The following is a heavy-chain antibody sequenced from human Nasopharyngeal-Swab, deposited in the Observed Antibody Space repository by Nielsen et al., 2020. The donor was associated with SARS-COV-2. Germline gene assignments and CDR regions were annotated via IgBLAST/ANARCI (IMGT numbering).Heavy chain of an antibody. CDR2: TYYRSKWYN. Sequence: QTLSLTCAISGDSVSSSSAAWNWIRQSPSRGLEWLGRTYYRSKWYNDYAVSVKSRITINPDTSKNQFSLHLNSVTPEDTAVYYCARARGAYGDYYYYYYADVWGKGTTVTVSS. D-gene: IGHD4-17*01. CDR3: ARARGAYGDYYYYYYADV. V-gene: IGHV6-1*01. CDR1: GDSVSSSSAA. J-gene: IGHJ6*03.